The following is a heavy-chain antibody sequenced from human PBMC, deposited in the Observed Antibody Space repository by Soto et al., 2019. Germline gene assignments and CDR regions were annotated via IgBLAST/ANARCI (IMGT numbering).Heavy chain of an antibody. J-gene: IGHJ4*02. D-gene: IGHD6-6*01. CDR3: ASGGSSLNFDS. CDR2: ISSSGSST. Sequence: GGSLRLSCAASGFTFSTYAMSWVRQAPGKGLEWVSAISSSGSSTYYADSVKGRFTISRDNSKNTLYLQMNSLRAEDTAVYYCASGGSSLNFDSWGQGTLVTVSS. CDR1: GFTFSTYA. V-gene: IGHV3-23*01.